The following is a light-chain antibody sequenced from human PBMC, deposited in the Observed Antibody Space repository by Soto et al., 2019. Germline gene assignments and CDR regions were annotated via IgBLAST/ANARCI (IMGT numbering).Light chain of an antibody. Sequence: DIQMTQSPSSLSATVGDRVTITCRASQTIGKYFNWYQQEPGKAPKLLIYDATYLQSGVPSRFGGSASWTDFTLSISALRPEDFATYYCQQSFSIPFTFGPGTRVEI. CDR1: QTIGKY. V-gene: IGKV1-39*01. J-gene: IGKJ3*01. CDR3: QQSFSIPFT. CDR2: DAT.